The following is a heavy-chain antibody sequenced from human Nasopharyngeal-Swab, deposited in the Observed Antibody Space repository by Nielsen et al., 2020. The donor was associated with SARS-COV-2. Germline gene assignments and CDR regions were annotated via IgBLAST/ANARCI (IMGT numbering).Heavy chain of an antibody. Sequence: GESLKISCAASGFTFRNFAMNWVRQAPGKGLEWVSGISSSDGRTYYADSVKGRFTISRDNSRGALFLQMSSLRAEDTATFYYAKGLGHYYYMDVWGKGTTVTVSS. J-gene: IGHJ6*03. CDR2: ISSSDGRT. V-gene: IGHV3-23*01. CDR1: GFTFRNFA. CDR3: AKGLGHYYYMDV.